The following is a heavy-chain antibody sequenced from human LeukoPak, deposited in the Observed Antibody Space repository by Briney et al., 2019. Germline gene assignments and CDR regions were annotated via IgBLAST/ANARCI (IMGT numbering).Heavy chain of an antibody. J-gene: IGHJ4*02. CDR3: ARSGRYYESSGYHYVVY. Sequence: SETLSLTCTVSGASISSYYWSWIRQPPGKGLEWIGYIYNSGSSNYNPSLKSRVTISVDTSKNQFSLKLSSVTAADTAVYFCARSGRYYESSGYHYVVYWVQGTLVTVSS. V-gene: IGHV4-59*08. CDR1: GASISSYY. D-gene: IGHD3-22*01. CDR2: IYNSGSS.